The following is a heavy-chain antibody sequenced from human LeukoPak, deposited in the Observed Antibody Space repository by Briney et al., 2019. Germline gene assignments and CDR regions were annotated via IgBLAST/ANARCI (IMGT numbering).Heavy chain of an antibody. V-gene: IGHV1-46*03. D-gene: IGHD5-24*01. CDR3: ARRGDGYIAN. J-gene: IGHJ4*02. CDR2: INPGGGST. Sequence: ASVNVSCKASGYTFTNYNIHWVRQPPGHGLEWMGIINPGGGSTTYAQKLQGRVTMTRDTSTNTVYMELSSLRSEDTAVYYCARRGDGYIANWGQGTLVTVSS. CDR1: GYTFTNYN.